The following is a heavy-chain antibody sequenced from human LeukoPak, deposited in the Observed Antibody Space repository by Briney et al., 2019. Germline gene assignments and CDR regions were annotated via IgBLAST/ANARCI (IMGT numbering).Heavy chain of an antibody. J-gene: IGHJ3*01. D-gene: IGHD2-21*02. CDR1: GGSISSGSYY. V-gene: IGHV4-61*02. CDR3: VATGTSASTGAGTFHF. CDR2: IYTSGST. Sequence: SETLSLTCTVSGGSISSGSYYWSWIRQPAGKGLEWIGRIYTSGSTNYNPSLKSRVTISVDTSKNQFSLKLNSVTAADTAVYYCVATGTSASTGAGTFHFWGQGTMVTVSS.